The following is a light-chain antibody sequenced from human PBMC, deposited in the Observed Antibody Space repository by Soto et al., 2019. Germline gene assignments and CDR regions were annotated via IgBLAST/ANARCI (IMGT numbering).Light chain of an antibody. Sequence: QSALTQPASVSGSPGQSITISCTGTNSDIGTDNLVSWYQRHPGKAPKLMIYGGTKRPSGVSDRFSGSKSGNTASLTISGLQAEDEADYYCFSYTGSSTFVLFGGGTKVTVL. CDR2: GGT. CDR1: NSDIGTDNL. CDR3: FSYTGSSTFVL. J-gene: IGLJ2*01. V-gene: IGLV2-23*01.